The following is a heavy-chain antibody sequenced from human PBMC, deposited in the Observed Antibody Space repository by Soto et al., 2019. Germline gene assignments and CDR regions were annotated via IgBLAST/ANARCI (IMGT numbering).Heavy chain of an antibody. D-gene: IGHD2-21*01. Sequence: QVQLVQSGAEVKKPGASVKVSCKASGYTFTGYYMHWVRQAPGQGLEWMGWINPNSGGTNYAQKFQGRGHKTRGPFHRHGLLGVGRVRSGGTGVYYWAGDRARTVPAGIPVPWFDPRGPGNLVTVSS. CDR2: INPNSGGT. CDR3: AGDRARTVPAGIPVPWFDP. J-gene: IGHJ5*02. CDR1: GYTFTGYY. V-gene: IGHV1-2*02.